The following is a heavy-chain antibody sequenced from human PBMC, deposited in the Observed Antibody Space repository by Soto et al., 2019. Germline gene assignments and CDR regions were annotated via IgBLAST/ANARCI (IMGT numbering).Heavy chain of an antibody. J-gene: IGHJ6*02. CDR3: ARDWEWLLETGMGYYYGMDV. D-gene: IGHD3-3*01. CDR1: GYTFTSYG. Sequence: QVQLVQSGAEVKKPGASVKVSCKASGYTFTSYGISWVRQAPGQGLEWMGWISAYNGNTNYAQKLQGRVTMTTDTSTSTPYMELRSLRSDDTAVYYCARDWEWLLETGMGYYYGMDVWGQGTTVTVSS. V-gene: IGHV1-18*01. CDR2: ISAYNGNT.